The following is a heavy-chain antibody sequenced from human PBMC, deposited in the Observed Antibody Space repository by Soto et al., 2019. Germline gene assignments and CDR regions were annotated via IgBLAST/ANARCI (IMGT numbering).Heavy chain of an antibody. J-gene: IGHJ4*02. Sequence: SETLSLTCTVSGGSISSSSYYWGWIRQPPGKGLEWIGSIYYSGSTYYNPSLKSRVTISVDTSKNTLFLQMNSLRAEDTAVYYCAKDGSGSYPGGDYFDSWGQGTLVTVSS. CDR1: GGSISSSSYY. V-gene: IGHV4-39*02. D-gene: IGHD1-26*01. CDR2: IYYSGST. CDR3: AKDGSGSYPGGDYFDS.